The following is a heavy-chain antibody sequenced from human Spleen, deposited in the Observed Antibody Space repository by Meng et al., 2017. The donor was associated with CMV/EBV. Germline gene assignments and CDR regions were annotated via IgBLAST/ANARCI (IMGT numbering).Heavy chain of an antibody. CDR2: ITSSGSTV. J-gene: IGHJ6*02. Sequence: GGSLRLSCAASGFTVSSYEMNWVRQAPGKGLEWVSYITSSGSTVYYADSVKGRFTISRDNAKNSLYLQMNSLRAEDTAVYYCARHKGGESYYYVMDVWSQGTTVTVSS. V-gene: IGHV3-48*03. CDR1: GFTVSSYE. CDR3: ARHKGGESYYYVMDV. D-gene: IGHD3-10*01.